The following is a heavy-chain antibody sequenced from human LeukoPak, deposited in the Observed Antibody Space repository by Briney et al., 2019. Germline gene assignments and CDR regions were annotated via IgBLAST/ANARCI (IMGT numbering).Heavy chain of an antibody. V-gene: IGHV3-74*01. CDR1: GFTFSSYY. Sequence: GGSLRLSCAASGFTFSSYYMHWVRQAPGKGLVWVSYINRDGSIIRYADSVKGRFTISRDDAKNTVYLQMNSLRAEDTAVYYCVRGDGFILDYWGQGTLVTVST. CDR3: VRGDGFILDY. CDR2: INRDGSII. J-gene: IGHJ4*02. D-gene: IGHD5-24*01.